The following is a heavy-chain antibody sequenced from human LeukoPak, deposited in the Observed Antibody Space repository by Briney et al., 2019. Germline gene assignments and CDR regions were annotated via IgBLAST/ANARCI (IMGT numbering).Heavy chain of an antibody. CDR1: GFTFSNYG. CDR3: ARGSSAYYPDAFDL. V-gene: IGHV3-48*04. J-gene: IGHJ3*01. CDR2: ISTSSTTI. Sequence: GGSLRLSCAASGFTFSNYGMNWVRQAPGKGLEWVSYISTSSTTIYYADSVKGRFTIPRDNAKNSLYLQMNSLRTEDTAVYFCARGSSAYYPDAFDLWGQGTMVTVSS. D-gene: IGHD3-22*01.